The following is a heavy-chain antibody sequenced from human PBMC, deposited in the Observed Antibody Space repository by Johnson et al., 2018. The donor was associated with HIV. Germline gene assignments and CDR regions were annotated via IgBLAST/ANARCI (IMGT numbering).Heavy chain of an antibody. J-gene: IGHJ3*02. CDR3: AKCIWGSSLIDAFDI. Sequence: QVQLVESGGGLVKPGGSLRLSCAASGFTFSDYYMSWIRQAPGKGLEWVAVMWYDGSNKYYADSVKGRFIISRDNSKNTLYLQMNSLRAEDTAVYYCAKCIWGSSLIDAFDIWGQGTMVTVSS. CDR1: GFTFSDYY. V-gene: IGHV3-33*06. D-gene: IGHD6-13*01. CDR2: MWYDGSNK.